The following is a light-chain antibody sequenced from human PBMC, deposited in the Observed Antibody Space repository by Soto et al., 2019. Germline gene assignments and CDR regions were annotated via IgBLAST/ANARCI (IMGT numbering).Light chain of an antibody. CDR2: WAS. CDR3: QQYYSIPFT. CDR1: QSVLYSSNNKNY. Sequence: DIVMTQSPDSLAVSLGERATINCKSSQSVLYSSNNKNYLTWYQHKPGQSPKVRFYWASTRESGVPDRFSGSGSGTDFPLTISSLQAEDVAVYYCQQYYSIPFTFGPGTKVDI. V-gene: IGKV4-1*01. J-gene: IGKJ3*01.